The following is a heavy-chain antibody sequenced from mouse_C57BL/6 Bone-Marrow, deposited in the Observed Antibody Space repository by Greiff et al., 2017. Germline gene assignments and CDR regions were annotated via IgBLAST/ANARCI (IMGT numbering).Heavy chain of an antibody. Sequence: VQLQQSGAELARPGASVKLSCKASGYTFTSYGISWVKQRTGQGLEWIGEIYPRSGNTYYNEKFKGKATLTVDKSSSTAYMELRSLTSEDSAVYFCGRDVYETYWGQGTLVTVSA. J-gene: IGHJ3*01. CDR3: GRDVYETY. CDR1: GYTFTSYG. V-gene: IGHV1-81*01. D-gene: IGHD1-1*01. CDR2: IYPRSGNT.